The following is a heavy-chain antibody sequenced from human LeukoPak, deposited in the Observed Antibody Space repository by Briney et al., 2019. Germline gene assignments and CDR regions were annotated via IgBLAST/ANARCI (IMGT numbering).Heavy chain of an antibody. CDR3: AKGKGSSSSSIDW. Sequence: GGSLRLSCAASGFTFNTYAMSWVRQAPGKGLDWVSAISGSAGSTYYADSVKGRFTISRDNSKNILYLQIHSLRAEDTAVYYCAKGKGSSSSSIDWWGQGTLVTVSS. J-gene: IGHJ4*02. CDR1: GFTFNTYA. V-gene: IGHV3-23*01. D-gene: IGHD2-15*01. CDR2: ISGSAGST.